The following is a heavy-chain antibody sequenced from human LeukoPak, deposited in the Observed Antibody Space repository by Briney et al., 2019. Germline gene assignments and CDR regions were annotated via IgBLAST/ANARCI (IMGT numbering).Heavy chain of an antibody. Sequence: ASVKVSCKASGYTFTSYYMHWVRQAPGQGLEWMGIINPSGGSTSHAQKFQGRVTMTKDMSTSTVYMELSSLRSEDTAVYYCAREYSGSYLDYWGQGTLVTVSS. V-gene: IGHV1-46*01. CDR3: AREYSGSYLDY. CDR2: INPSGGST. J-gene: IGHJ4*02. D-gene: IGHD1-26*01. CDR1: GYTFTSYY.